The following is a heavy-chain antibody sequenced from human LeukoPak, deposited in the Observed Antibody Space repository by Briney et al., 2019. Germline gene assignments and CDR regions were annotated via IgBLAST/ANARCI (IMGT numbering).Heavy chain of an antibody. V-gene: IGHV4-61*02. CDR3: ARVPNSGWYSWFDP. J-gene: IGHJ5*02. CDR1: GGSMSSGRHY. D-gene: IGHD6-19*01. CDR2: IYTSGST. Sequence: SETLSLTCTVSGGSMSSGRHYWSWIRQPAGTGLEWIGRIYTSGSTIYNPSLKSRVTMSVDTSKNQFSLRLNSVTAADTAVYYCARVPNSGWYSWFDPWGQGTLVTVSS.